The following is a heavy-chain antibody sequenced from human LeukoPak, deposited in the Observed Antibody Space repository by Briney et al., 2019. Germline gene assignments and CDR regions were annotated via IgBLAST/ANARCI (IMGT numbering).Heavy chain of an antibody. Sequence: GGSLRLSCAAPGFAFNDYWMRWVRQAPGKGLEWVANIKEDGSEKYYVDAVKGRFTISRDNAKNSLYLQMNSLRAEDTAVFYCARAVFSGSYYYYSYMDVWGKGTTVTVFS. V-gene: IGHV3-7*01. CDR3: ARAVFSGSYYYYSYMDV. D-gene: IGHD1-26*01. CDR1: GFAFNDYW. CDR2: IKEDGSEK. J-gene: IGHJ6*03.